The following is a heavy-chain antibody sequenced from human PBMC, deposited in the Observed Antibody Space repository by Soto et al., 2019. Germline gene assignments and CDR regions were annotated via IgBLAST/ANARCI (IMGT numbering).Heavy chain of an antibody. CDR3: ARHSVPAAMLPDDYGMDV. V-gene: IGHV5-51*01. D-gene: IGHD2-2*01. J-gene: IGHJ6*02. CDR2: IYPGDSDT. CDR1: GYSFTSYW. Sequence: PGESLKISCKGSGYSFTSYWIGWVRQMPGKGLEWMGIIYPGDSDTRYSPSFQGQVTISADKSISTAYLQWSSLKASDTAMYYCARHSVPAAMLPDDYGMDVWGQGTTVTVSS.